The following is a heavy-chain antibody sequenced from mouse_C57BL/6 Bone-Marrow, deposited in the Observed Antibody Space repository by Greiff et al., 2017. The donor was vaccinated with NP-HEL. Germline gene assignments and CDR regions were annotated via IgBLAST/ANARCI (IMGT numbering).Heavy chain of an antibody. D-gene: IGHD2-4*01. CDR3: AGGLRRGFAY. V-gene: IGHV7-3*01. CDR2: IRNKANGYTT. J-gene: IGHJ3*01. CDR1: GFTFTDYY. Sequence: EVKLMESGGGLVQPGGSLSLSCAASGFTFTDYYMSWVRQPPGKALEWLGFIRNKANGYTTEYSASVKGRFTISRDNSQSILYLQMNALRAEDSATYYCAGGLRRGFAYWGQGTLVTVSA.